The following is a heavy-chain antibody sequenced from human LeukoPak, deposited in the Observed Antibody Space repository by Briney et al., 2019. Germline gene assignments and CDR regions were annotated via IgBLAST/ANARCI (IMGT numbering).Heavy chain of an antibody. D-gene: IGHD3-9*01. J-gene: IGHJ5*02. CDR1: GCPFSYDW. CDR3: ARASRTDATGYVQIDL. CDR2: INSDGSST. Sequence: GSLRLSCAASGCPFSYDWMHWVRQAPGKGLVWVSRINSDGSSTSYADSVKGRFTISRDNAEKTLYMQMNSLRAEYTAVYYCARASRTDATGYVQIDLWGQGTLVTVSS. V-gene: IGHV3-74*01.